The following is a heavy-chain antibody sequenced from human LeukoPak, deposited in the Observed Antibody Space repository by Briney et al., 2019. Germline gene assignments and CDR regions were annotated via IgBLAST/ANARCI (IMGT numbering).Heavy chain of an antibody. Sequence: PGGSLRLSCAASGFTVSSNYMNWVRQAPGKGLEWVSIIYAGGSTYYADSVKGRFTISRDSSNNTLLLQMSNLRADDSGLYYCATDIRSSPLGFWGHGTLVTVSS. CDR2: IYAGGST. D-gene: IGHD3-9*01. CDR3: ATDIRSSPLGF. V-gene: IGHV3-66*01. J-gene: IGHJ4*01. CDR1: GFTVSSNY.